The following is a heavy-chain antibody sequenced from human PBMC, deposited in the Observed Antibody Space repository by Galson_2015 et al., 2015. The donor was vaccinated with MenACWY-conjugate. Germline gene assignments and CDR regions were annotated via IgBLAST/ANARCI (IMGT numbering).Heavy chain of an antibody. Sequence: SVKVSCKGSGYIFTSNGYSWVRQAPGQGLEWMGWISGYNGRTNYSQRFQERVTMTTDTATTTVYMELRSLRPDDTAIYYCARDSAMLHWGQGTLVTVSS. V-gene: IGHV1-18*04. D-gene: IGHD2-2*01. CDR3: ARDSAMLH. CDR2: ISGYNGRT. J-gene: IGHJ4*02. CDR1: GYIFTSNG.